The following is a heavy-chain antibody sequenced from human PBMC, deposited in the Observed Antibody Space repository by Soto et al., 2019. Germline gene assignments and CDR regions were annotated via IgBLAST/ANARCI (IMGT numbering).Heavy chain of an antibody. CDR1: GYTFSAYY. D-gene: IGHD3-22*01. Sequence: ASVKVSCKTSGYTFSAYYMHWVRQAPGRGLEWMGWINPKSGGTLYAQKFQGRVTMTRDTSISTAYMELSRLRSDDTAVYYCARGGTFAYDTSGYSVYWGQGTLVTVSS. J-gene: IGHJ4*02. CDR3: ARGGTFAYDTSGYSVY. CDR2: INPKSGGT. V-gene: IGHV1-2*02.